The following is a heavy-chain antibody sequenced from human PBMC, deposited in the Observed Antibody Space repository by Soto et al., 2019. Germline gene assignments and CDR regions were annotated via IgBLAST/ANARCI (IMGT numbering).Heavy chain of an antibody. Sequence: SETLSLTCTVSGGSISSYYWSWIRQPPGKGLEWIGYIYYSGSTNYNPSLKSRVTISVDTSKNQFSLKLSSVTAADTAVYYCARGQLWFFDYWGQGTLVTVSS. CDR2: IYYSGST. V-gene: IGHV4-59*01. CDR3: ARGQLWFFDY. J-gene: IGHJ4*02. D-gene: IGHD5-18*01. CDR1: GGSISSYY.